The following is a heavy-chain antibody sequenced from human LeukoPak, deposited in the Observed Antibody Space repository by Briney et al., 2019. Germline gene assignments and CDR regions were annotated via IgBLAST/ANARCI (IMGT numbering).Heavy chain of an antibody. CDR2: INPNSGGT. V-gene: IGHV1-2*02. CDR1: GYTFTSYN. J-gene: IGHJ4*02. D-gene: IGHD2-15*01. Sequence: ASVKVSCKASGYTFTSYNMHWVRQAPGQGLEWMGWINPNSGGTNYAQKFRGRVTMTRDTSISTAYIELSRLRSDDTAVYYCARDSVGSASGVDYWGQGTLVTVSS. CDR3: ARDSVGSASGVDY.